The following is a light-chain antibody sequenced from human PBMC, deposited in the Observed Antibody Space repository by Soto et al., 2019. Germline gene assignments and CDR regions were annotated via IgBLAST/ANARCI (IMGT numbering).Light chain of an antibody. CDR3: HQFGRSPPAFT. V-gene: IGKV3-20*01. J-gene: IGKJ2*01. CDR1: QGVSTRY. Sequence: ESLLTQSPGTLSLSPGERATISCRASQGVSTRYLAWYQQKPGQAPRLLIYGASIRATGIPDRFRGSGSGTEFTLTISRREPEDFAVYYCHQFGRSPPAFTFGQGTKLEIK. CDR2: GAS.